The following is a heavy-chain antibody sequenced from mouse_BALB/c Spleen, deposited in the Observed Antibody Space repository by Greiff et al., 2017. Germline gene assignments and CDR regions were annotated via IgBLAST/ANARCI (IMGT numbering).Heavy chain of an antibody. J-gene: IGHJ3*01. CDR1: GFTFSSYA. CDR3: ARVDYGSSPWFAY. Sequence: EVQRVESGGGLVKPGGSLKLSCAASGFTFSSYAMSWVRQSPEKRLEWVAEISSGGSYTYYPDTVTGRFTISRDNAKNTLYLEMSSLRSEDTAMYYCARVDYGSSPWFAYWGQGTLVTVSA. CDR2: ISSGGSYT. D-gene: IGHD1-1*01. V-gene: IGHV5-9-4*01.